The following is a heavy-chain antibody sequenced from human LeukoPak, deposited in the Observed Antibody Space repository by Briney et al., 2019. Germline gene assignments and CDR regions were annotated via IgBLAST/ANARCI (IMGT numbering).Heavy chain of an antibody. CDR3: ARGPPNWGFDY. D-gene: IGHD7-27*01. Sequence: GASVKVSCKASGYTFTSYDINWVRGTGQGLEWMGWMSPNSGNTGYAQKFQGRVTMTRDTSISTAYMELSSLRSEDTAVYSCARGPPNWGFDYWGQGTLVTVSS. CDR1: GYTFTSYD. CDR2: MSPNSGNT. J-gene: IGHJ4*02. V-gene: IGHV1-8*01.